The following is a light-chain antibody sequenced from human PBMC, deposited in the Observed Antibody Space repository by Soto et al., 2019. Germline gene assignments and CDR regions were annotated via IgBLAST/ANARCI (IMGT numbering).Light chain of an antibody. V-gene: IGKV3-15*01. CDR3: QQYNDWPLT. CDR1: QAVRSN. CDR2: GSS. J-gene: IGKJ1*01. Sequence: EIVMTQSPATLSVSPGERATLSCRASQAVRSNIAWYQQKPGQAPRLVIYGSSTRATGFPARFSGSGSETEFTPTISSLQSEDFALYYCQQYNDWPLTFGQGTRVEIK.